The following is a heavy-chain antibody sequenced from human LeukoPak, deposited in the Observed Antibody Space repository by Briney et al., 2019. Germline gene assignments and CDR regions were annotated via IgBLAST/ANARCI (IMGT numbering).Heavy chain of an antibody. CDR2: INPNSGGT. D-gene: IGHD4-17*01. Sequence: ASVKVSCKASGYTFTGYYMHWVRQAPGQGLEWMGWINPNSGGTNYAQKFQGRVTVTRDTSISTAYMELSRLRSDDTAVYYCAREGAYGDLQYYYYYYMDVWGKGTTVTISS. CDR1: GYTFTGYY. J-gene: IGHJ6*03. CDR3: AREGAYGDLQYYYYYYMDV. V-gene: IGHV1-2*02.